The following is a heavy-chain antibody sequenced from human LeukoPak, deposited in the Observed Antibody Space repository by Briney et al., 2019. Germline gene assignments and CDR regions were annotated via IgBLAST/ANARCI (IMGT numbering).Heavy chain of an antibody. V-gene: IGHV3-30*02. Sequence: GGSLRLSCAASGFTFSSYGMHWVRQAPGKGLEWVAFIRYDGSNKYYADSVKGRFTISRDNSKNTLYLQMNSLRAEDTAVYYCAKSRLLLVVVDLYVWGQGTLVTVSS. J-gene: IGHJ4*02. CDR1: GFTFSSYG. CDR3: AKSRLLLVVVDLYV. D-gene: IGHD3-22*01. CDR2: IRYDGSNK.